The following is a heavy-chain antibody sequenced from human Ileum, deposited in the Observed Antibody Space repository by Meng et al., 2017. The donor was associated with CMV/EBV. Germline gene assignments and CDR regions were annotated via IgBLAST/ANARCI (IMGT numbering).Heavy chain of an antibody. Sequence: VRLWQSGAGVKKLVSSGKVSAEVSGGTFSSTSISWVRHAPGQGLEWMGVISPIFRTSNYAQKFQGRLTITADESTSTAYMELSSLTSGDTAVYYCATSGRGPKYYFDYWGQGTLVTVSS. D-gene: IGHD1-14*01. CDR1: GGTFSSTS. CDR2: ISPIFRTS. V-gene: IGHV1-69*12. CDR3: ATSGRGPKYYFDY. J-gene: IGHJ4*02.